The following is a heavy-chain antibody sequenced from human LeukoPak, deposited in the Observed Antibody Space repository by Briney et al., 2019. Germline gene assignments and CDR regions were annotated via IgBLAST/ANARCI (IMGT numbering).Heavy chain of an antibody. CDR2: ISGSGGST. J-gene: IGHJ4*02. V-gene: IGHV3-23*01. CDR1: GFTFSSYA. Sequence: GGSLGLSCAASGFTFSSYAMSWVRQAPGKGLEWVSAISGSGGSTYYADSVKGRFTISRDNSKNTLYLQMNSLRTEDTAVYYCAKATTTMSHADFDYWGQGTLVTVSS. CDR3: AKATTTMSHADFDY. D-gene: IGHD3-10*02.